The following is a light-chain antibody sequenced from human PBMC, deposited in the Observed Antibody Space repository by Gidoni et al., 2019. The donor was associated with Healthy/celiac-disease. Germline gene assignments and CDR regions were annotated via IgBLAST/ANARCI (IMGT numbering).Light chain of an antibody. V-gene: IGKV1-5*03. J-gene: IGKJ1*01. Sequence: DIQMTQSPSTLSASVGDRLTITCRASQSSSSWLAWYQQKPGKAPKLLIYKASSLESGVPSRFSGSGSGTEFTLTISSLQPDDFATYYCQQYNSYSWTFGQXTKVEIK. CDR3: QQYNSYSWT. CDR2: KAS. CDR1: QSSSSW.